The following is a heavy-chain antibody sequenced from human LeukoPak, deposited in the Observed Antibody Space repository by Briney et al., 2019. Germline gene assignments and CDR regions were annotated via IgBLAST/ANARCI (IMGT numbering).Heavy chain of an antibody. V-gene: IGHV3-21*01. CDR3: AREGGYCYGDSCRYFDY. Sequence: GGSLRLSCAASGFTFSSYSMNWVRQAPGKGLEWVSSVSTGSRDIYYADSVKGRFTISRDSAKNSLYLQMNSLRAEDTAVYYCAREGGYCYGDSCRYFDYWGQGTLVTVYS. D-gene: IGHD2-15*01. J-gene: IGHJ4*02. CDR2: VSTGSRDI. CDR1: GFTFSSYS.